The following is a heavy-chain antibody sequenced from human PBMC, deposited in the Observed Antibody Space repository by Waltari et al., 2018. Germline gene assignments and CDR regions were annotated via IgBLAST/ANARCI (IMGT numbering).Heavy chain of an antibody. Sequence: QLQLQESGPGLVKPSETLALTCTVSGGSISRSSYYWGWIRQPPGKGLEWIGSIYYSGSTYYNPSLKSRVTISVDTSKNQFSLKLSSVTAADTAVYYCAINPQGGSTMVRGGPFDLWGRGTLVTVSS. CDR2: IYYSGST. J-gene: IGHJ2*01. CDR3: AINPQGGSTMVRGGPFDL. D-gene: IGHD3-10*01. CDR1: GGSISRSSYY. V-gene: IGHV4-39*07.